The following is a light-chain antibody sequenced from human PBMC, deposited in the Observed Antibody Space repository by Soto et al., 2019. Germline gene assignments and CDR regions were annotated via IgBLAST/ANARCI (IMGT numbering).Light chain of an antibody. V-gene: IGKV1-39*01. CDR2: AAS. J-gene: IGKJ4*01. CDR3: QQTYSTPLT. Sequence: DIQMTQSPSSLSASVGDRVTITCRASQSISSYLNWYQQKPGKAPKVLIYAASSLQSGVPSRFSVSGSGTDFTLTISSLQPEDFATYYCQQTYSTPLTFGGGTKVEIK. CDR1: QSISSY.